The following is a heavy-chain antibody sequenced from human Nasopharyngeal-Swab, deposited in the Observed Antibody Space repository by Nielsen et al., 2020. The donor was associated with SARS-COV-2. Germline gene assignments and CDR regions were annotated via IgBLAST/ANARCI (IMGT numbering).Heavy chain of an antibody. D-gene: IGHD2-21*02. CDR2: VSNNDGSLT. J-gene: IGHJ3*01. V-gene: IGHV3-23*01. CDR3: AKDDFCPACAFDV. Sequence: GESLKISCAASGFDFWKYAMSWVRQAPGKGLEGVSTVSNNDGSLTFYADSVKGRFTIPRDTSKNTVSLQMSSLRAEDTAVYYCAKDDFCPACAFDVWGQGTIVTVSS. CDR1: GFDFWKYA.